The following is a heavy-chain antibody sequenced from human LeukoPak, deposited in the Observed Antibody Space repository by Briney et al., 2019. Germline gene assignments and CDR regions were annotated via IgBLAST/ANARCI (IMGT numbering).Heavy chain of an antibody. J-gene: IGHJ4*02. CDR1: GYTFTGYY. CDR2: INPNSGGT. Sequence: ASVKVSCKASGYTFTGYYMHWVRQAPGQGLEWKGRINPNSGGTNYARKFQGRVTMTRDTSISTAYMELSRLRSDDTAVYYCAREGIAAAESFDYWGQGTLVTVSS. D-gene: IGHD6-13*01. CDR3: AREGIAAAESFDY. V-gene: IGHV1-2*06.